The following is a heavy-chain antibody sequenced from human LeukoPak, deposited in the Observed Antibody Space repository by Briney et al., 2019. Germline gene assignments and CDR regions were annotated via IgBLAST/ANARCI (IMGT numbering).Heavy chain of an antibody. Sequence: GGSLRLSCAASGFTFSSYAMGWVRQAPGKGLEWVSAISVSGAGTYYADSVKGRFTISRDNAKNSLYLQMNSLRAEDTAVYYCASTDGYSYADYWGQGTLVTVSS. V-gene: IGHV3-23*01. D-gene: IGHD5-18*01. J-gene: IGHJ4*02. CDR1: GFTFSSYA. CDR2: ISVSGAGT. CDR3: ASTDGYSYADY.